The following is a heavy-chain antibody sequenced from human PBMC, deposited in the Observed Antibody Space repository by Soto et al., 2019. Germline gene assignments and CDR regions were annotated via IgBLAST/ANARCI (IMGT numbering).Heavy chain of an antibody. Sequence: ASVKGSCKASGYTFTSYDINWVRQATGQGLEWMGWMNPNSGNTGYAQKFQGRVTMTRNTSISTAYMELSSLRSEDTAVYYCASGGSSGYPLYYYYGMDVWGQGTTVTVSS. CDR1: GYTFTSYD. V-gene: IGHV1-8*01. J-gene: IGHJ6*02. D-gene: IGHD3-22*01. CDR2: MNPNSGNT. CDR3: ASGGSSGYPLYYYYGMDV.